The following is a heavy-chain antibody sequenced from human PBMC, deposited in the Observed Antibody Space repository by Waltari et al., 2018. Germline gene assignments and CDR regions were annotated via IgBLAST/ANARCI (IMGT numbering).Heavy chain of an antibody. D-gene: IGHD5-12*01. CDR3: AAVDIVSTTLDY. V-gene: IGHV1-18*01. CDR1: FTHFG. J-gene: IGHJ4*02. Sequence: FTHFGINWVRQAPGQGLEWMGWITVNTGNTNYAQKFRGRVSLTTDTSTNAAYMELRNLRSDDSAVFFCAAVDIVSTTLDYWGQGSLVTVSS. CDR2: ITVNTGNT.